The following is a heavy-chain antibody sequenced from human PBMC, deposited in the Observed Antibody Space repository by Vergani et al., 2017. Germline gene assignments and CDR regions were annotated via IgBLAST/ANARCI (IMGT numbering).Heavy chain of an antibody. CDR2: ISYSGST. CDR3: ARDLARSRFDP. D-gene: IGHD6-6*01. CDR1: GGSVSSGSYY. V-gene: IGHV4-61*10. J-gene: IGHJ5*02. Sequence: QVQLQESGPGLVKPSETLSLTCTVSGGSVSSGSYYWSWIRQPAGKGLEWIGYISYSGSTNYNVTLRSRVTISVDTSKNQFYLRLSSVTSADTAVYYCARDLARSRFDPWGQGTLVTVSS.